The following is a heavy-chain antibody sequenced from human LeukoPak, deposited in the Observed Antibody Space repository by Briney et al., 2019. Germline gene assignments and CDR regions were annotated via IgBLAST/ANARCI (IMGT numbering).Heavy chain of an antibody. CDR3: ARHATAVAAPFRY. CDR1: GGSVSSSSYY. V-gene: IGHV4-39*01. J-gene: IGHJ4*02. D-gene: IGHD6-19*01. Sequence: SETLSLTCPVSGGSVSSSSYYWGWIRQPPGTGLEWIGSIYYSGNTYYNPSLKSRVTMSVDTSKNLFSLKLSSVTAADTAVYYCARHATAVAAPFRYWGQGTLVTVSS. CDR2: IYYSGNT.